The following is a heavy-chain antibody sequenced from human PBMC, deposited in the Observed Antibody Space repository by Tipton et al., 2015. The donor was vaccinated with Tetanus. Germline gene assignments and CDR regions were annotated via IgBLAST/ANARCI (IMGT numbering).Heavy chain of an antibody. Sequence: SLRLSCAASGFTFSKHTMNWVRQAPGKGLEWVSSISSSTTYIYYADSVKGRFTITRDNAKNSLCLQMNSLRAEDTAVYYCARDSPDILLVPAVWGQGTLVTVSS. D-gene: IGHD2-2*01. CDR1: GFTFSKHT. CDR3: ARDSPDILLVPAV. V-gene: IGHV3-21*01. CDR2: ISSSTTYI. J-gene: IGHJ4*02.